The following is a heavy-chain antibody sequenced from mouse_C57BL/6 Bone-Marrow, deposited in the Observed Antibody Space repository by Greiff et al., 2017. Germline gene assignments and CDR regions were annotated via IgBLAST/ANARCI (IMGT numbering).Heavy chain of an antibody. D-gene: IGHD1-1*01. V-gene: IGHV3-8*01. Sequence: EVKVVESGPGLAKPSQTLSLTCSVTGYSITSDYWNWIRKFPGNKLEYMGYISYSGSTYYNPSRKSRISITRDTSKNQYYLQLNSVTTEDTATYYCARNYDGRGYFDVWGTGTTLTVSS. CDR2: ISYSGST. CDR1: GYSITSDY. J-gene: IGHJ2*01. CDR3: ARNYDGRGYFDV.